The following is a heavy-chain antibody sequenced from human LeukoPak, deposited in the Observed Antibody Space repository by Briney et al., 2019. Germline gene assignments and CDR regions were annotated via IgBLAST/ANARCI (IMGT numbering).Heavy chain of an antibody. V-gene: IGHV1-69*13. Sequence: ASVKVSCKASGYTFTSYGISWVRQAPGQGLEWMGGIIPIFGTANYAQKFQGRVTITADESTSTAYMELSSLRSEDTAVYYCARDESMVRGVMNDYWGQGTLVTVSS. J-gene: IGHJ4*02. CDR3: ARDESMVRGVMNDY. CDR1: GYTFTSYG. D-gene: IGHD3-10*01. CDR2: IIPIFGTA.